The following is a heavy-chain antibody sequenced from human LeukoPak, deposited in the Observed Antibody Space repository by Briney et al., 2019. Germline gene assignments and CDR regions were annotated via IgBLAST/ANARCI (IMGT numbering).Heavy chain of an antibody. CDR2: ISGGGGST. CDR3: AKGSGINHYHWIDP. J-gene: IGHJ5*02. V-gene: IGHV3-23*01. Sequence: GGSLRLSCAASEFTFSNYAMNWVRQAPGKGLEWVSGISGGGGSTYYADSVKGRFTISRDNSKNTLYLQLDSLRAEDTALYYCAKGSGINHYHWIDPWGQGPLPTVSS. CDR1: EFTFSNYA. D-gene: IGHD1-14*01.